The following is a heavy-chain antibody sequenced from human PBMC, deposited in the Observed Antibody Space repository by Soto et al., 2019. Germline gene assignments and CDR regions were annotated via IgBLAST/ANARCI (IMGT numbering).Heavy chain of an antibody. D-gene: IGHD1-26*01. CDR1: GYTFTGYY. V-gene: IGHV1-2*04. CDR2: INPNSGGT. CDR3: ARASRGGATPYGMDV. J-gene: IGHJ6*02. Sequence: ASVKVSCKASGYTFTGYYMHWVRQAPGQGLEWMGWINPNSGGTNYAQKFQGWVTMTRDTSISTAYMELSRLRSDDTAVYYCARASRGGATPYGMDVWGQGTTVPVSS.